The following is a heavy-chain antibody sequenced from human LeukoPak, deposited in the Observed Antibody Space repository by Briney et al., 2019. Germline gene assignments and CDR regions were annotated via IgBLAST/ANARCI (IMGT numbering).Heavy chain of an antibody. Sequence: SQTLSLTCTVSGDSISRYYWSWIRQPPRKGLEWSGYVYYSSGSNYNTPLKSRVTITVDTSKNQFSLKLSSVTAADTAVYYCARHRYYYDGSGYYYQPWGQGTLVTVSS. CDR1: GDSISRYY. V-gene: IGHV4-59*01. J-gene: IGHJ5*02. D-gene: IGHD3-22*01. CDR2: VYYSSGS. CDR3: ARHRYYYDGSGYYYQP.